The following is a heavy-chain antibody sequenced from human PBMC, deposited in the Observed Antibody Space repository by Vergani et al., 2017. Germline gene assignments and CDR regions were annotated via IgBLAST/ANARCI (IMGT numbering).Heavy chain of an antibody. J-gene: IGHJ4*02. D-gene: IGHD5-12*01. CDR2: INGCKGHT. CDR1: GYSFTIYG. V-gene: IGHV1-3*01. Sequence: QVQLVQSGAEVKKPGASVKVSCKASGYSFTIYGIHWVRQAPGKRLEWMGWINGCKGHTKYAQHFQGGVTITRYTSANTAYMELSSLRSEDTAVYYCARESRGYATFDYWGQGTLVTVSS. CDR3: ARESRGYATFDY.